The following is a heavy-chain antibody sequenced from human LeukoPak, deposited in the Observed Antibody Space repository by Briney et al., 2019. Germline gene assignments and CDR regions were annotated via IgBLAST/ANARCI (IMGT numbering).Heavy chain of an antibody. V-gene: IGHV3-23*01. CDR1: GFTFSSYG. J-gene: IGHJ4*02. CDR2: IFPSGGEI. CDR3: ATYRQVLLPFES. Sequence: GGSLRLSCAASGFTFSSYGMSWVRQPPGKGLEWVSSIFPSGGEIHYADSVRGRFTISRDNSKSTLSLQMNSLRAEDTAIYYCATYRQVLLPFESWGQGTLVTVSS. D-gene: IGHD2-8*02.